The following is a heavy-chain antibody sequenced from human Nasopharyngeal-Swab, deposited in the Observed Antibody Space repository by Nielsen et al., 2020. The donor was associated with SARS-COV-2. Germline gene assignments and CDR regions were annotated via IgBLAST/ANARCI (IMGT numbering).Heavy chain of an antibody. Sequence: GGSLRLSCAATGSTFRRCSMSWVRQAPGKGLEWVSAISASGSSTYYADSVKGRFIISRDNSQNTLYLQMSSLRVEDTAVYYCAKESGSYLYYYYGMDVWGQGTTVTVSS. V-gene: IGHV3-23*01. D-gene: IGHD1-26*01. CDR3: AKESGSYLYYYYGMDV. J-gene: IGHJ6*02. CDR2: ISASGSST. CDR1: GSTFRRCS.